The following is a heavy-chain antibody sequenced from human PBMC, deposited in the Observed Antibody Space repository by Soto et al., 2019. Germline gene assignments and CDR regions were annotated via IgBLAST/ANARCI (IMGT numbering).Heavy chain of an antibody. D-gene: IGHD1-26*01. CDR2: ISGSGFKK. Sequence: GGSLRLSCVASGFIFENFGMSWVRQASGKGLEWISSISGSGFKKYYADSVKGRFTISRDNSKSTVYLELNNLSAEDTAVYHCAKNQGVELVPLATVDWFDPWGQGSVVTVSS. V-gene: IGHV3-23*01. CDR1: GFIFENFG. CDR3: AKNQGVELVPLATVDWFDP. J-gene: IGHJ5*02.